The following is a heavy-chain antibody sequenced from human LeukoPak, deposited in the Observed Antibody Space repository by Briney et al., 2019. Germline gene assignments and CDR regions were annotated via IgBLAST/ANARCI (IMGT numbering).Heavy chain of an antibody. CDR3: ARLDVGPGASDI. J-gene: IGHJ3*02. CDR1: GFTVSSNY. D-gene: IGHD3/OR15-3a*01. Sequence: PGGSLRLSRAASGFTVSSNYMSGVRQAPGKGLEWVANINKEGSGKYYVDSVKGGFTIYRDNAKNSMYLQMNSLKAERTAVYYCARLDVGPGASDISGQGTMVTVSS. CDR2: INKEGSGK. V-gene: IGHV3-7*01.